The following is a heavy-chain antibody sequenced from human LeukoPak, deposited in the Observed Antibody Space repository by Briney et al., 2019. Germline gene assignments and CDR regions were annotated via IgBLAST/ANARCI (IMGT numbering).Heavy chain of an antibody. D-gene: IGHD5-12*01. CDR3: AKGLGKYYFDY. CDR1: GFTFDDYA. Sequence: GRSLRLSCAASGFTFDDYAMHWVRQAPGKGLEWVSSISWNSGSIGYADSVKGRFTISRDNAKNSLYLQMNSLRAEDTALYYCAKGLGKYYFDYWGQGTLVTVSS. J-gene: IGHJ4*02. CDR2: ISWNSGSI. V-gene: IGHV3-9*01.